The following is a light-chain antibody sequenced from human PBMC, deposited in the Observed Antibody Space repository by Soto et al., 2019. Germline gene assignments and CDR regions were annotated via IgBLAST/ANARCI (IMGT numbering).Light chain of an antibody. CDR1: ESVSSNF. V-gene: IGKV3-20*01. CDR3: HQYGSPDT. J-gene: IGKJ2*01. CDR2: GAS. Sequence: EIVLTQSPGTLSLSPGERVTLSCRASESVSSNFLAWYQQKPGQAPRLLIYGASSRAAGIPDRFSGSGSGTDFTLTINRVEPEDFALYYCHQYGSPDTFCQGTKLEIK.